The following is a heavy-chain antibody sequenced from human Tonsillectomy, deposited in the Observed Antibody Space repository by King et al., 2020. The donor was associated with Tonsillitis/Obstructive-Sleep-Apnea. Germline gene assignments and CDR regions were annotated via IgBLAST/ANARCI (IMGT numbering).Heavy chain of an antibody. V-gene: IGHV3-21*01. CDR3: ARDAVGSSKRNDY. Sequence: VQLVESVGGLVKPGGALRLSCSASGFTFSSYSMNWVRQAPGQGLEWVSSISSSSTYIYYADSVKGRVTISSDNAKNYLYLQMNSLRAEDTAVYYCARDAVGSSKRNDYWGQGTLVTVSS. CDR2: ISSSSTYI. D-gene: IGHD6-6*01. J-gene: IGHJ4*02. CDR1: GFTFSSYS.